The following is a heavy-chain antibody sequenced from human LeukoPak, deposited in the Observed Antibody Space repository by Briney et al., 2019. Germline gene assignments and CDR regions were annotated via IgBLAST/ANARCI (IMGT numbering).Heavy chain of an antibody. V-gene: IGHV3-23*01. CDR2: ISGSGGST. D-gene: IGHD3-3*01. Sequence: GGSLRLSCAASGFTFSSYAMSWVRQAPGKGLEWVSAISGSGGSTYYADSVKGRFTISRDNSKNTLYLRMNSLRAEDTAVYYCAKGITIFGRNYYGMDVWGQGTTVTVSS. J-gene: IGHJ6*02. CDR1: GFTFSSYA. CDR3: AKGITIFGRNYYGMDV.